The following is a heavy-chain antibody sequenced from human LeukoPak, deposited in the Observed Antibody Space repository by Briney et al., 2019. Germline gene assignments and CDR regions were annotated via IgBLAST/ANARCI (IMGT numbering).Heavy chain of an antibody. V-gene: IGHV1-3*01. CDR1: GYTFTSYA. D-gene: IGHD3-3*01. Sequence: ASVKVSCKASGYTFTSYAMHWVRQAPGQRLEWMGWINAGNGNTKYSQKFQGRVTITRDTSAGTAYMELSSLRSEDTAVYYCARDPTIFGVVTSLYGMDVWGQGTTVTVSS. CDR3: ARDPTIFGVVTSLYGMDV. CDR2: INAGNGNT. J-gene: IGHJ6*02.